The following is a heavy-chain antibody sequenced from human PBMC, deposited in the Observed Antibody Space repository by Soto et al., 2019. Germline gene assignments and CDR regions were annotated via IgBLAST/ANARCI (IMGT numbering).Heavy chain of an antibody. V-gene: IGHV1-69*02. CDR2: IIPILGIA. CDR1: GGTFSSYT. CDR3: ASDLGYCSGGSCYYHH. J-gene: IGHJ4*02. D-gene: IGHD2-15*01. Sequence: GASVKVSCKASGGTFSSYTISWVRQAPGQGLEWMGRIIPILGIANYAQKFQGRVTITADKSTSTAYMELSSLRSEDTAVYYCASDLGYCSGGSCYYHHWRQGTLVSGSS.